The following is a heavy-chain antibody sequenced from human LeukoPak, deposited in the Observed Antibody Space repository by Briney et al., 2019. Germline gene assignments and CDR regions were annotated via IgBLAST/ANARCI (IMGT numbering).Heavy chain of an antibody. CDR1: GFTFSSYS. V-gene: IGHV3-21*01. CDR2: ISSSSSYI. CDR3: ARAIRMIVVVINAFDI. J-gene: IGHJ3*02. Sequence: GGSLRLSCAASGFTFSSYSMNWVRQAPGKGLEWVSSISSSSSYIYYADSVKGRFTISRDNAKNSLYLQMNSLRAEDTAVYYCARAIRMIVVVINAFDIWGQGTMVTVSS. D-gene: IGHD3-22*01.